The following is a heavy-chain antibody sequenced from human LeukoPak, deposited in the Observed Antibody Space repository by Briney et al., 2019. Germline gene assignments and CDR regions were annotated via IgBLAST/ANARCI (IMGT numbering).Heavy chain of an antibody. Sequence: PGGSLRLSCAPSGFTFSRHGMHWVRQAPGKGLEWVAIISNDGSRKYYAHFVEGRFTISRDNSKNTLYLQMDSQRAEDTAVYYCARDRAWNYFDYWGQGTLVTVSS. D-gene: IGHD3-3*01. CDR1: GFTFSRHG. V-gene: IGHV3-30*03. J-gene: IGHJ4*02. CDR2: ISNDGSRK. CDR3: ARDRAWNYFDY.